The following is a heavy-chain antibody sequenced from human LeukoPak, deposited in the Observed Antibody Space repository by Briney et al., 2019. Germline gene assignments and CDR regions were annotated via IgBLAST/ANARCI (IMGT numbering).Heavy chain of an antibody. J-gene: IGHJ4*02. CDR3: TTPYCGGDCYLYYFDY. D-gene: IGHD2-21*02. CDR2: IKSKTGGGTT. CDR1: GFTFSNAW. Sequence: MSGGSLRLSCAASGFTFSNAWMSWVRQAPGKGLEWVGRIKSKTGGGTTDYAAPVKGRFTISRDDSKNTLYLQMNSLKTEDTAVYYCTTPYCGGDCYLYYFDYWGQGTLVTVSS. V-gene: IGHV3-15*01.